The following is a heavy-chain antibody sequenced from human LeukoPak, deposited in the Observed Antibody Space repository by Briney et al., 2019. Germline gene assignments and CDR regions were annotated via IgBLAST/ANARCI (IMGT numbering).Heavy chain of an antibody. V-gene: IGHV3-30*09. CDR2: VSFDGSDQ. D-gene: IGHD3-22*01. J-gene: IGHJ4*02. CDR3: ARVYGGYYYDNYYFDY. Sequence: GRSLRLSCAASGFSFSNYAVHWVRQAPGKGLEGVALVSFDGSDQIYADSVKGRFAIYRDNAKNKLYLQMNSLRAEDTAVYYCARVYGGYYYDNYYFDYWGQGTLVTVSS. CDR1: GFSFSNYA.